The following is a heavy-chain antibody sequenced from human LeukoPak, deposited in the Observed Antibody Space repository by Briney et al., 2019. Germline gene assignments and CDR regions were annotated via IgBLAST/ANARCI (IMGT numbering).Heavy chain of an antibody. CDR1: GFTFSSYG. CDR3: ARTVSYYYGMGV. CDR2: IWYDGSNK. V-gene: IGHV3-33*01. Sequence: GRSLRLSCAASGFTFSSYGMHWVRQAPGKGLEWVAVIWYDGSNKYYADSVKGRFTISRDNSKNTLYLQMNSLRAEDTAVYYCARTVSYYYGMGVWGQGTTVTVSS. J-gene: IGHJ6*02.